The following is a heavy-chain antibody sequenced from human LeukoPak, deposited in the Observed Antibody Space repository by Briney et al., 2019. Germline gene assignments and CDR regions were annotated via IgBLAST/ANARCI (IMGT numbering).Heavy chain of an antibody. Sequence: PSETLSLTCTVSGDSISSYYWSWIRQPPGRGLEWIGIMYYSGSTNYNPSLKSRVTTSVDTSKNQFSLEVTSVTAADTAVYYCARGTAMVTSDYWGQGTLVTVSS. D-gene: IGHD5-18*01. CDR1: GDSISSYY. CDR3: ARGTAMVTSDY. V-gene: IGHV4-59*01. J-gene: IGHJ4*02. CDR2: MYYSGST.